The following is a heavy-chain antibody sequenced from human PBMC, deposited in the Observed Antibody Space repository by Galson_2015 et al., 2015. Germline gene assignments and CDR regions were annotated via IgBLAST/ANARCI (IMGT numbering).Heavy chain of an antibody. V-gene: IGHV1-2*06. CDR2: INPNSGGT. CDR3: AREGRRVGATLDY. J-gene: IGHJ4*02. Sequence: SGYTFTGYYMHWVRQAPGQGLEWMGRINPNSGGTNYAQKFQGRVTMIRDTSISTAYMELSRLRSDDTAVYYCAREGRRVGATLDYWGQGTLVTVSS. D-gene: IGHD1-26*01. CDR1: GYTFTGYY.